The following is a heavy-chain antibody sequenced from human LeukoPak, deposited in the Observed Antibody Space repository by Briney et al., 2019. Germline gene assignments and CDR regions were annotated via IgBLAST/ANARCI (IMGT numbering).Heavy chain of an antibody. V-gene: IGHV1-24*01. CDR2: FDPEDGET. CDR1: GYTLTESS. Sequence: ASVKVSCKVSGYTLTESSMHWVRQAPGKGLEWMGGFDPEDGETIYAQKFQGRVTMTEDTSTDTAYMELSSLRSEDTAVYYCATHPLYYCSSTSCYTLLYWGQGTLVTVSS. CDR3: ATHPLYYCSSTSCYTLLY. J-gene: IGHJ4*02. D-gene: IGHD2-2*01.